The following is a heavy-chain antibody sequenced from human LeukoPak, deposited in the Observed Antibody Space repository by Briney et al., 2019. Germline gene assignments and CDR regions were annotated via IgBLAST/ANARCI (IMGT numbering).Heavy chain of an antibody. Sequence: ASVKVSCKASGYTFTSYYMHWVRQAPGQGLEWMGIINPSGGSTSYAQKFQGRVTMTRDTSTSTVYMELSSLRSEDTAVYYCARGGGRATGKSRDGYNCVYWGQGTLVTVSS. D-gene: IGHD5-24*01. CDR2: INPSGGST. V-gene: IGHV1-46*01. J-gene: IGHJ4*02. CDR3: ARGGGRATGKSRDGYNCVY. CDR1: GYTFTSYY.